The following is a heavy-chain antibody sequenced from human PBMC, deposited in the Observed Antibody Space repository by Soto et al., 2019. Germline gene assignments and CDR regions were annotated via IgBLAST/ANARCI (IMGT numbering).Heavy chain of an antibody. Sequence: PGGSLRLSCAASGFTFGSHAMSWVRQAPGKGLEWVSAISGSGGSTYYADSVKGRFTISRDNSKNTLYLQMNSLRAEDTAVYYCAKRTEVLSSWYPTTTTIDYGMDVWGQGTTVTVSS. J-gene: IGHJ6*02. CDR1: GFTFGSHA. CDR2: ISGSGGST. V-gene: IGHV3-23*01. CDR3: AKRTEVLSSWYPTTTTIDYGMDV. D-gene: IGHD6-13*01.